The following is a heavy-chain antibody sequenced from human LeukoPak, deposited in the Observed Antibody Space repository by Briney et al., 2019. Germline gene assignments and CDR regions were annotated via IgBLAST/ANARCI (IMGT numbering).Heavy chain of an antibody. CDR2: ISAYNGNT. J-gene: IGHJ4*02. V-gene: IGHV1-18*01. CDR1: GYTFTSYG. D-gene: IGHD6-19*01. CDR3: ARYYSSGWYEAFDY. Sequence: ASVKVSRKASGYTFTSYGISWVRQAPGQGLEWMGWISAYNGNTNYAQKLQGRVTMTTDTSTSTAYMELRSLRSDDTAVYYCARYYSSGWYEAFDYWGQGTLVTVSS.